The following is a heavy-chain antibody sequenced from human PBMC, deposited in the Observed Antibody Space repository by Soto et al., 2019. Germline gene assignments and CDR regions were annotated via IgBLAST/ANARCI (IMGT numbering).Heavy chain of an antibody. CDR3: ARGGSSTAKWIDP. CDR2: IYHTGKT. Sequence: SETLSLTCTVSGDAIYIGGYYWTWLRQHPGKGLEWLGYIYHTGKTYYNPSLESRVTMSVDTSKKQFSLKLASVTAADTAGYYCARGGSSTAKWIDPLGQGTLLTVSS. D-gene: IGHD2-2*01. V-gene: IGHV4-31*03. J-gene: IGHJ5*02. CDR1: GDAIYIGGYY.